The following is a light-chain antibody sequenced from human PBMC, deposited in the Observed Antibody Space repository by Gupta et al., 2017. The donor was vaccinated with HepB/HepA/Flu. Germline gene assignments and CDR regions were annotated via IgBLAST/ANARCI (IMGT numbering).Light chain of an antibody. CDR1: TSNIGSNT. Sequence: QSVLIQPPSAAGTPGQTVTISCSGSTSNIGSNTVNWYQRLPGMAPRLLVYSNHQRPSGVPDRFFGSKSGTSASLAITGLQSEDEADYYCAAWDDSLNGVVFGGGTRFTVL. J-gene: IGLJ2*01. CDR3: AAWDDSLNGVV. CDR2: SNH. V-gene: IGLV1-44*01.